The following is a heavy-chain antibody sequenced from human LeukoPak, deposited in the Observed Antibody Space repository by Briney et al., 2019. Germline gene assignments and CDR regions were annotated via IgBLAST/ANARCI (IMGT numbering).Heavy chain of an antibody. CDR2: ISSSGGST. D-gene: IGHD5-18*01. CDR1: GFTFSSYA. V-gene: IGHV3-23*01. J-gene: IGHJ4*02. CDR3: AKDREQLWLLGYFDY. Sequence: GGSLRLSCAASGFTFSSYAMSWVRQAPGKGLEWVSAISSSGGSTYYADSVKGRFTISRDNSKNTLYLQMNRLRAEDTAVYYCAKDREQLWLLGYFDYWGQGTLVTVSS.